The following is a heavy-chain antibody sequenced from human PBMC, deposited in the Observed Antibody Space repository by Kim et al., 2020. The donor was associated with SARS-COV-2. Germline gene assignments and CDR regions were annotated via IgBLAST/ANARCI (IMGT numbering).Heavy chain of an antibody. V-gene: IGHV4-31*03. CDR1: GGSISSGGYY. CDR3: ARDKWDIVVVPAAIRESDAFDI. J-gene: IGHJ3*02. CDR2: IYYSGST. Sequence: SETLSLTCTVSGGSISSGGYYWSWIRQHPGKGLEWIGYIYYSGSTYYNPSLKSRVTISVDTSKNQFSLKLSSVTAADTAVYYCARDKWDIVVVPAAIRESDAFDIWGQGTMVTVSS. D-gene: IGHD2-2*02.